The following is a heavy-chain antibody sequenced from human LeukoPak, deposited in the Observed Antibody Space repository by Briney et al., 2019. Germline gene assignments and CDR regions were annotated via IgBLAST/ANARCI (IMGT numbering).Heavy chain of an antibody. CDR2: INDNGDTT. CDR1: GFTFSNYA. Sequence: GGSLRLSCAASGFTFSNYAFHWARQAPGKGLEYVSAINDNGDTTYYADSVKGRFTISRDIPKNTLFLQMGSLRTEDMAVYYCARGHRSSWFDAFDIWGQGIMVTVSS. D-gene: IGHD6-13*01. V-gene: IGHV3-64*02. CDR3: ARGHRSSWFDAFDI. J-gene: IGHJ3*02.